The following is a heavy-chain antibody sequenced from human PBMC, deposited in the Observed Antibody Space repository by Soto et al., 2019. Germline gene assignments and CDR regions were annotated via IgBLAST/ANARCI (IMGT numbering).Heavy chain of an antibody. V-gene: IGHV3-21*01. J-gene: IGHJ4*02. Sequence: EVQLVESGGGLVKPGGSLRLSCAASGFTFSSYSMNWVRQAPGKGLEWVSSISSSSSYIYYADSVKGRFTISRDNAKNSLYLQMNSLRAEDTAVYYCASYRRLRLGELSLDYWGQGTLVTVSS. D-gene: IGHD3-16*02. CDR1: GFTFSSYS. CDR3: ASYRRLRLGELSLDY. CDR2: ISSSSSYI.